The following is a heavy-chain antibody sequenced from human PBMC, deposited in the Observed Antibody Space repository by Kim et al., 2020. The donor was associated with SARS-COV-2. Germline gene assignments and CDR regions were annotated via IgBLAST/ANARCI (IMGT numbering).Heavy chain of an antibody. CDR2: IKSKTDGGTT. J-gene: IGHJ5*02. Sequence: GGSLRLSCAASGFTFSNAWMSWVRQAPGKGLEWVGRIKSKTDGGTTDYAAPVKGRFTISRDDSKNTLYLQMNSLKTEDTAVYYCTTPRYSYGTAWFDPWGQGTLVTVSS. V-gene: IGHV3-15*01. CDR1: GFTFSNAW. CDR3: TTPRYSYGTAWFDP. D-gene: IGHD5-18*01.